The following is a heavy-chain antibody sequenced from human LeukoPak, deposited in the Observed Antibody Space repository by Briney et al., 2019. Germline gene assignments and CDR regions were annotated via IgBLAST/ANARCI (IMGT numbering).Heavy chain of an antibody. CDR3: ARTAMLYYFDY. V-gene: IGHV4-59*08. Sequence: SETLSLTCTVSGGSISPYYWSWIRQPPGKGLEWIGYIYYSGSTKYNPSLKSRVTISVDTSKSQFSLKLISVTAADTAVYYCARTAMLYYFDYWGQGTLVTVSS. D-gene: IGHD5-18*01. CDR1: GGSISPYY. J-gene: IGHJ4*02. CDR2: IYYSGST.